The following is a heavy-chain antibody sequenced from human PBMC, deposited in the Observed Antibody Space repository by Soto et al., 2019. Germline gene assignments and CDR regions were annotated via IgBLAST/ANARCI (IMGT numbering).Heavy chain of an antibody. V-gene: IGHV5-10-1*01. CDR2: IDPSDSYT. J-gene: IGHJ6*02. CDR1: GYSFTSYW. D-gene: IGHD2-2*02. CDR3: ASTYCSSTSCYMSYYGMDV. Sequence: PGESLKISCKGSGYSFTSYWVSWVRQMPGKGLEWMGRIDPSDSYTNYSPSFQGHVTISADKSISTAYLQWSSLKASDTAMYYCASTYCSSTSCYMSYYGMDVWGQGTTVTVSS.